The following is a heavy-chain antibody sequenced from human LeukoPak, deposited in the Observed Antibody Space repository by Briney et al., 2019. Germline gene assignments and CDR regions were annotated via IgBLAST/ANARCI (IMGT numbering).Heavy chain of an antibody. V-gene: IGHV1-2*02. D-gene: IGHD1-26*01. CDR2: INPNSGGT. J-gene: IGHJ4*02. Sequence: GASVTVSCKASGYTFTSYYMHWVRQAPGQGLEWMGWINPNSGGTNYAQKFQGRVTMTRDTSISTAYMELSRLRSDDTAVYYCARDQTEWELLEAFDYWGQGTLVTVSS. CDR1: GYTFTSYY. CDR3: ARDQTEWELLEAFDY.